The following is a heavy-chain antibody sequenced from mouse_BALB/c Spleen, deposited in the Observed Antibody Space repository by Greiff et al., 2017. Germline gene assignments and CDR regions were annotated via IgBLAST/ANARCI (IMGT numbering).Heavy chain of an antibody. CDR3: TRGPQLGHFDY. J-gene: IGHJ2*01. CDR2: INPSNGGT. CDR1: GYTFTSYY. Sequence: QVQLQQSGAELVKPGASVKLSCKASGYTFTSYYMYWVKQRPGQGLEWIGEINPSNGGTNFNEKFKSKATLTVDKSSSTAYMQLSSLTSEDSAVYYCTRGPQLGHFDYWGQGTTLTVSA. D-gene: IGHD4-1*02. V-gene: IGHV1S81*02.